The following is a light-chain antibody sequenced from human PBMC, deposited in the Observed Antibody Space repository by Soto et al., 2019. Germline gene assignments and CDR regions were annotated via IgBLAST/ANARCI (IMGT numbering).Light chain of an antibody. CDR2: DAS. Sequence: LKQSASTLTLTTGERATLSCRASQSVSSYLAWYQQKPGQAPRLLIYDASNRATGIPARFSGSGSGTDFTLTISSLEPEDFAVYYCQQRSDWPSFGQGARLEIK. CDR1: QSVSSY. CDR3: QQRSDWPS. J-gene: IGKJ5*01. V-gene: IGKV3-11*01.